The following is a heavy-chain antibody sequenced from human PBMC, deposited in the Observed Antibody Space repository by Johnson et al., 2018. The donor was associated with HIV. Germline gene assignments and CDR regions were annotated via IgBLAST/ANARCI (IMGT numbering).Heavy chain of an antibody. Sequence: VQLVESGGGLVQPGGSLRLSCAASGFTFSSYWMSWVRQAPGKGLEWVAVIWYDGSNKYYVDSVKGRFTISRDNSKNTLYLQMNSLRAEDTAVYYCAKDGGSVDAFDIWGQGTMVTVSS. CDR2: IWYDGSNK. D-gene: IGHD6-25*01. J-gene: IGHJ3*02. CDR3: AKDGGSVDAFDI. V-gene: IGHV3-33*06. CDR1: GFTFSSYW.